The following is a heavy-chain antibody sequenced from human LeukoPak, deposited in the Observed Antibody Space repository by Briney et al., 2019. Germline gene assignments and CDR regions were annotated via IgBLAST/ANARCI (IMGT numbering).Heavy chain of an antibody. V-gene: IGHV4-38-2*01. CDR2: IYQSGST. D-gene: IGHD3-3*01. CDR3: ARGQGAEYYDFWSGYYTGAFDI. CDR1: GYSISSGYY. J-gene: IGHJ3*02. Sequence: SETLSLTCAVSGYSISSGYYWGWIRQPPGKGLEWIGSIYQSGSTYYNPSLESRVTISVDTSKNQFSLKLSSVTAADTAVYYCARGQGAEYYDFWSGYYTGAFDIWGQGTMVTVSS.